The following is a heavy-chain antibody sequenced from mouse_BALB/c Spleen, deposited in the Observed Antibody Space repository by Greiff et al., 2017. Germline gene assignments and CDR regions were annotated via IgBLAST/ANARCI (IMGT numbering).Heavy chain of an antibody. V-gene: IGHV5-17*02. J-gene: IGHJ2*01. Sequence: EVQVVESGGGLVQPGGSRKLSCAASGFTFSSFGMHWVRQAPEKGLEWVAYISSGSSTIYYADTVKGRFTISRDNPKNTLFLQMTSLRSEDTAMYYCAREGYGSGYFDYWGQGTTLTVSS. D-gene: IGHD1-1*01. CDR2: ISSGSSTI. CDR3: AREGYGSGYFDY. CDR1: GFTFSSFG.